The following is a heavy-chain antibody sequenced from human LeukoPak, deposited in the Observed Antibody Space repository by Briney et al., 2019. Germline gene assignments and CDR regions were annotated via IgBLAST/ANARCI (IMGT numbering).Heavy chain of an antibody. CDR3: ARDCGGDCYYDY. CDR2: IRYDGTNK. D-gene: IGHD2-21*01. Sequence: GGPLRLSCAASGFTFSRYGMHWVRQAPGRGLEWVAFIRYDGTNKHYADSVKGRFTISRDNSKHTLYLQMNSLRAEDTAVYYCARDCGGDCYYDYWGQGTLVTVSS. J-gene: IGHJ4*02. CDR1: GFTFSRYG. V-gene: IGHV3-30*02.